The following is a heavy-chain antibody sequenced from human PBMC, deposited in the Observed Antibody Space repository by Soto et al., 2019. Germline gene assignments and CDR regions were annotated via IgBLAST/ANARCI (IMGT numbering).Heavy chain of an antibody. D-gene: IGHD6-6*01. CDR1: GYTFTSYD. J-gene: IGHJ6*02. Sequence: ASVKVSCKASGYTFTSYDINWVRQATGQGLEWMGWMNPNSGNTGYAQKFQGRVTMTRNTSISTAYMELSSLRSEDTAVYYCARLEYSSSSRYYYYGMDVWGQGTTVTVSS. CDR2: MNPNSGNT. CDR3: ARLEYSSSSRYYYYGMDV. V-gene: IGHV1-8*01.